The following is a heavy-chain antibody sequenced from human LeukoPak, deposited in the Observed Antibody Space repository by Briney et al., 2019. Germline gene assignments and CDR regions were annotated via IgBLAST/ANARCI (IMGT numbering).Heavy chain of an antibody. CDR3: ASPRTYYYGSGSYFSI. Sequence: ASVKVSCKASGYTFTSYGISWVRQAPGQGLEWMGWISAYNGNTNYAQKFQGRVTMTEDTSTDTAYMELSSLRSEDTAVYYCASPRTYYYGSGSYFSIWGQGTLVTVSS. D-gene: IGHD3-10*01. CDR1: GYTFTSYG. CDR2: ISAYNGNT. V-gene: IGHV1-18*01. J-gene: IGHJ4*02.